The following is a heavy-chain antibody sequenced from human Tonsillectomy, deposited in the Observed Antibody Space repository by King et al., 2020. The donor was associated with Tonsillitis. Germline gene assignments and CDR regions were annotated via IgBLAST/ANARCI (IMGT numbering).Heavy chain of an antibody. J-gene: IGHJ3*02. CDR3: ATELDAFDI. V-gene: IGHV3-30-3*01. CDR2: MSNDGSYK. Sequence: VQLVESGGGVVQPGRSLRLSCVASGFTFSTHVLHWVRQAAGKGLEGGALMSNDGSYKYYADSVKGRFTISRDNSKNTLFLQMDSLRAEDTAVYYCATELDAFDIWGQGTMVTVSS. CDR1: GFTFSTHV.